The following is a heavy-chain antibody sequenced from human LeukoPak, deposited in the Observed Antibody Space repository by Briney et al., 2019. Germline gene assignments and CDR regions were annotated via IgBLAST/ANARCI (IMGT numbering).Heavy chain of an antibody. D-gene: IGHD6-13*01. J-gene: IGHJ6*03. CDR3: ARDRGIDYYYMDV. CDR2: IYTSGNT. V-gene: IGHV4-61*02. CDR1: GGSISSGSYY. Sequence: SQTLSLTCTVSGGSISSGSYYWTWIRQPAGKGLEWIGRIYTSGNTNYNPSLKSRVTISVDTSKNQFSLKLSSVTAADTAVYYCARDRGIDYYYMDVWGKGTTVTISS.